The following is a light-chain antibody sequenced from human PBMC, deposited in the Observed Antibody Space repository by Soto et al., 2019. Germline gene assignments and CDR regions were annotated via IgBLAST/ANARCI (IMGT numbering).Light chain of an antibody. CDR1: QSVRHF. Sequence: EIVLTQSPATLSLSPGERATLSCWASQSVRHFLGWYQQKPGQAPRLLIYDASDRATGIPPRFSGSGSGTDFTLTISSLEPEDFAVYFCQQRYNWPWTFGQGTRLEIK. V-gene: IGKV3-11*01. J-gene: IGKJ5*01. CDR2: DAS. CDR3: QQRYNWPWT.